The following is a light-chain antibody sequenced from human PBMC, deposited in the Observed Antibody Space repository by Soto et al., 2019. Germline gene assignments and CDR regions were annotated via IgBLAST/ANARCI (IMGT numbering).Light chain of an antibody. Sequence: EVVLTHSPSTLSVSPGERATFSCRASQNIATNLAWYQQKPGQAPSLLIYGASNRATCIPARFSAGGSGTEFTLTISSLQSEDFGVYYCQQYNFWPYTFGQGTKLEIK. CDR1: QNIATN. CDR2: GAS. V-gene: IGKV3-15*01. CDR3: QQYNFWPYT. J-gene: IGKJ2*01.